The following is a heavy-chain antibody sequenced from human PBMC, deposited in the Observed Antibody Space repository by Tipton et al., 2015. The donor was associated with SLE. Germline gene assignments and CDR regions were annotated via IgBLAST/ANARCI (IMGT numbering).Heavy chain of an antibody. J-gene: IGHJ4*02. CDR1: GFTFSSYA. D-gene: IGHD1-26*01. V-gene: IGHV3-23*01. CDR3: AKGLGWEPYYFDY. Sequence: SLRLSCAASGFTFSSYAMSWVRQAPGKGLEWVSTISGSGGSTYYADSVKGRFTISGDNSKNTLYLQMNSLRAEDTAVYYCAKGLGWEPYYFDYWGQGTLVTVSS. CDR2: ISGSGGST.